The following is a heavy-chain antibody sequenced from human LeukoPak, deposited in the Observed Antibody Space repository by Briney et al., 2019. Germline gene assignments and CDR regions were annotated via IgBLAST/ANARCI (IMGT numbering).Heavy chain of an antibody. CDR1: GYTFTSYD. D-gene: IGHD6-6*01. CDR3: ARDRQAARPYYFDY. V-gene: IGHV1-8*02. Sequence: ASVKVSCKASGYTFTSYDINWVRQATGQGLEWMGWMNPNSGNTGYAQKFQGRVTMTRDTSISTAYMELSRLRSDDTAVYYCARDRQAARPYYFDYWGQGTLVTVSS. CDR2: MNPNSGNT. J-gene: IGHJ4*02.